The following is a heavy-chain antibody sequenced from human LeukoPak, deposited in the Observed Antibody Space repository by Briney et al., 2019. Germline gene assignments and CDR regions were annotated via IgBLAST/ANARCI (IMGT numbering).Heavy chain of an antibody. Sequence: ASVKVSCKASGYTFTGYYMHWVRQAPGQGLEGMGWINPNSGGTNYAQKFQGRVTMTRDTSISTAYMELSRLRSDDTAVYYCAEDSSGYYYGWFDPWGQGTLVTVSS. CDR1: GYTFTGYY. CDR2: INPNSGGT. J-gene: IGHJ5*02. V-gene: IGHV1-2*02. CDR3: AEDSSGYYYGWFDP. D-gene: IGHD3-22*01.